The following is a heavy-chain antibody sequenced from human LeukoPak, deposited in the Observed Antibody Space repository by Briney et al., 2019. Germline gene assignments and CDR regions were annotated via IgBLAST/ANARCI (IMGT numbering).Heavy chain of an antibody. CDR2: INPSGGST. V-gene: IGHV1-46*01. CDR1: GYTFTSYY. Sequence: ASVKVSCKASGYTFTSYYIDWVRQAPGQGLEWMGVINPSGGSTRYAQKFQGRVTMTGDPSTRTVYMELSSLTSDDTAVYYCARGTTDDYWGQGTPVTVS. CDR3: ARGTTDDY. D-gene: IGHD1-1*01. J-gene: IGHJ4*02.